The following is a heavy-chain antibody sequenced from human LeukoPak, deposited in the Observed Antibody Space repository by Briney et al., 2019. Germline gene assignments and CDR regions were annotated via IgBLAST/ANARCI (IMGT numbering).Heavy chain of an antibody. V-gene: IGHV3-30-3*01. CDR3: AREMTSVVGKNLDY. Sequence: GGSLRLSCAVSGFSFSVYAMHWVRQAPGKGLEWMARISYDGSNELYADSVKGRFTISRDNSKNTLYLQMNSLRPEDTAVYYCAREMTSVVGKNLDYWGQGTLVTVSS. J-gene: IGHJ4*02. D-gene: IGHD4-23*01. CDR1: GFSFSVYA. CDR2: ISYDGSNE.